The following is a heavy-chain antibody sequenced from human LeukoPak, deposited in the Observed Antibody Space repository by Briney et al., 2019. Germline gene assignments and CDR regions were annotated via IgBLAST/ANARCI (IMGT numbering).Heavy chain of an antibody. D-gene: IGHD3-10*01. CDR1: GYTFTGYY. V-gene: IGHV1-2*02. J-gene: IGHJ5*02. Sequence: ASVKVSCKASGYTFTGYYMHWVRQAPGQGLEWMGWINPNSGGTNYAQKFQGRVTMTRDTSISTAYMELSRLRSKDTAVYYCARALYYYGSGESFDPWGQGTLVTVSS. CDR2: INPNSGGT. CDR3: ARALYYYGSGESFDP.